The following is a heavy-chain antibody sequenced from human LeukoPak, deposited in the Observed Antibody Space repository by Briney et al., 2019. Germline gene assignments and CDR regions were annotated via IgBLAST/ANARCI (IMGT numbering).Heavy chain of an antibody. D-gene: IGHD1-26*01. CDR3: AKVVVGGSYLPFDY. Sequence: GGSLRLSCAASGFTVSSNYMSWVRQAPGKGLEWVSAISGSGGSTYYADSVKGRFTISRDNSKNTLYLQMNSLRAEDTAVYYCAKVVVGGSYLPFDYWGQGTLVTVSS. CDR1: GFTVSSNY. V-gene: IGHV3-23*01. J-gene: IGHJ4*02. CDR2: ISGSGGST.